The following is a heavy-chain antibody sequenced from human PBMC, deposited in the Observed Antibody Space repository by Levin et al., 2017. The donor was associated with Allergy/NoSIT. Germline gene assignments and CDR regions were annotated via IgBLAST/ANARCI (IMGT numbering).Heavy chain of an antibody. CDR2: ISYDGSKK. D-gene: IGHD6-19*01. J-gene: IGHJ2*01. CDR3: ARHSVTGTSWYFDL. CDR1: GFTFSSYA. Sequence: SLKISCAVSGFTFSSYAIHWVRQAPGKRLEWVAVISYDGSKKYYADSVKGRFTISRDNSKNTLYLQMNSLRAEDRAVYYCARHSVTGTSWYFDLWGRGTLVTVSS. V-gene: IGHV3-30*04.